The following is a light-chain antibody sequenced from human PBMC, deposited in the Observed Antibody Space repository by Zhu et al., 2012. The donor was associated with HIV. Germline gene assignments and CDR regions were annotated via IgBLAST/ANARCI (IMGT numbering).Light chain of an antibody. Sequence: DIHLTQSPSFLSASVGDRVTITCRASQGISNHLAWYHQKAGKAPKLLIYGASILQSGVPSRFSGSGSGTEFTLTISTLQPEDFATYFCQHLTLYPTFGGGSKVEMK. J-gene: IGKJ4*01. CDR1: QGISNH. V-gene: IGKV1-9*01. CDR3: QHLTLYPT. CDR2: GAS.